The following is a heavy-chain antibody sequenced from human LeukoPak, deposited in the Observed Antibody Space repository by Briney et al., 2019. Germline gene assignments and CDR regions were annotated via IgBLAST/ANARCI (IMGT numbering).Heavy chain of an antibody. J-gene: IGHJ4*02. CDR1: GGTFSSYT. Sequence: SVKVSCKASGGTFSSYTISWVRQAPGQGLEWMGRIIPILGIANYAQKFQGRVTINADKSTSTAYMEVSSLRSEDTAVYYCARHNYYDSSCYYGDPFDYWGQGTLVTVSS. D-gene: IGHD3-22*01. CDR2: IIPILGIA. CDR3: ARHNYYDSSCYYGDPFDY. V-gene: IGHV1-69*02.